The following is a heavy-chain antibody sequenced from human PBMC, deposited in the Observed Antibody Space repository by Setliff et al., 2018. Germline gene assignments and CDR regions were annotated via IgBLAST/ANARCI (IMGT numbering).Heavy chain of an antibody. CDR3: ARDNTIVGATDY. CDR1: GGFTSSFY. D-gene: IGHD1-26*01. CDR2: VDHSGST. J-gene: IGHJ4*02. Sequence: PSETLSLTCTISGGFTSSFYWSWIRQAPGKGLEWIGYVDHSGSTNFSPSLKGRVTTSVDTSKNQFSLNLSSVTAADTAVYFCARDNTIVGATDYWGQGTLVTVSS. V-gene: IGHV4-59*12.